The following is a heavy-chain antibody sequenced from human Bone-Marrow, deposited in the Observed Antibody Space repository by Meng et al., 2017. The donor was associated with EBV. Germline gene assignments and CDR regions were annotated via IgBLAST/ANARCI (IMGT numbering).Heavy chain of an antibody. D-gene: IGHD6-19*01. J-gene: IGHJ4*02. V-gene: IGHV1-2*06. CDR3: ARDGDMPVAAD. CDR2: IKSESGGT. CDR1: GHNFSDYY. Sequence: QGQLGQSGAEVKKPGASVKVSCKTSGHNFSDYYKPWVRQAPGQGLEWMGRIKSESGGTHYAQTFQGRITMTRDTSISTAYMELTSLRSDDTAMYYCARDGDMPVAADWGQGTLVIVSS.